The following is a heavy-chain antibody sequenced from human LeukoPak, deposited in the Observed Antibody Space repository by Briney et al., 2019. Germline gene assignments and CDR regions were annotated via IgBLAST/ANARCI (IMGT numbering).Heavy chain of an antibody. CDR1: GGSISNYY. J-gene: IGHJ4*02. D-gene: IGHD3-3*01. CDR3: ARGRARLRFLEWLSPFDY. Sequence: SETLSLTCSVSGGSISNYYLNWIRQIPGKGLEWIGYVFYAGITDYNPSLKSRVSISADTSKNQFSLMLTSVTAADTAVYYCARGRARLRFLEWLSPFDYWGQGTLVTVSS. CDR2: VFYAGIT. V-gene: IGHV4-59*01.